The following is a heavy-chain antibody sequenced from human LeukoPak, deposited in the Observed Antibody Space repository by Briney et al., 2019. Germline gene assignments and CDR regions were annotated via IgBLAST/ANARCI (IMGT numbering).Heavy chain of an antibody. CDR3: ARGRDYDILTGTLNWLDP. D-gene: IGHD3-9*01. V-gene: IGHV4-38-2*01. Sequence: SETLSLTCAVSGYSISSGYYWGWIRQPPGKGLEWIGSIYHSGSTYYNPSLKSRVTISVDTSKNQFSLKLSSVTAADTAVYYCARGRDYDILTGTLNWLDPWGQGTLVTVSS. CDR1: GYSISSGYY. CDR2: IYHSGST. J-gene: IGHJ5*02.